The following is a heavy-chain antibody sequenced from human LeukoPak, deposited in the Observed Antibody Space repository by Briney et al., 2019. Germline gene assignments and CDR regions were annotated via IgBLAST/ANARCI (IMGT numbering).Heavy chain of an antibody. V-gene: IGHV4-39*01. Sequence: SETLSLTCTVSGGSISSSSYYWGWIRQPPGKGLEWIGSIYYSGSTYYNPSLKSQVTISVDTSKNQFSLKLSSVAAADTAVYYCARHRYSSSWYNYYYMDVWGKGTTVTVSS. CDR2: IYYSGST. J-gene: IGHJ6*03. CDR3: ARHRYSSSWYNYYYMDV. CDR1: GGSISSSSYY. D-gene: IGHD6-13*01.